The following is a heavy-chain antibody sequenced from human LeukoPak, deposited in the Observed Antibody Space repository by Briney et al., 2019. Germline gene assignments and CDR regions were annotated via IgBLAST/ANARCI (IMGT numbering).Heavy chain of an antibody. CDR3: AKAALRTVTGTMDN. CDR1: GFTFSSYT. J-gene: IGHJ4*02. Sequence: GGSLRLSCAASGFTFSSYTMHWVRQAPGKGLEWVAVISYDGSHKYYADSVKDRFTISRDDSKNTLYLQLNSLRAEDTAIYYCAKAALRTVTGTMDNWGQGTLVTVSS. V-gene: IGHV3-30*04. CDR2: ISYDGSHK. D-gene: IGHD4-17*01.